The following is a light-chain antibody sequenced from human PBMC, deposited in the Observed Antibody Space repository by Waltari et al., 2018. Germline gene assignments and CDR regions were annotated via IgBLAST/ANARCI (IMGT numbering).Light chain of an antibody. Sequence: ESVLTQSAATLSLSPGERATLACRASQSVSSSYLAWYQQKPGQAPRLLIYGASSRATGIPDRFSGSGSGTDFTLTISRLEPEDFAVYYCQQYGSSPSTFGQGTKVEIK. CDR2: GAS. V-gene: IGKV3-20*01. J-gene: IGKJ1*01. CDR1: QSVSSSY. CDR3: QQYGSSPST.